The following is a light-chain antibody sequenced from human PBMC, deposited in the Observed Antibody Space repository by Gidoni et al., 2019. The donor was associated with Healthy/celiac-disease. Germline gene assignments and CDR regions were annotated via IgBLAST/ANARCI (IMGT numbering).Light chain of an antibody. V-gene: IGLV1-40*01. J-gene: IGLJ2*01. CDR3: QSYESSLSVV. Sequence: QSVLTQPPSVSGAPGQRVTIACTGSSSNIGAGYDVHWYHQLPGTAPKLLIYGTSNRPSGVPDRFSGSKSGTSASLAITGLQAEDEADYYCQSYESSLSVVFGGGTKLTVL. CDR2: GTS. CDR1: SSNIGAGYD.